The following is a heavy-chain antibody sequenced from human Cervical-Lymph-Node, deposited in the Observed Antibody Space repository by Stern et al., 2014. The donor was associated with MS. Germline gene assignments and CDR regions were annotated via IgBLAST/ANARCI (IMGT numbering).Heavy chain of an antibody. CDR1: GFTVSSIY. D-gene: IGHD1-1*01. Sequence: VQLVQSGGDLVQPGGSLRLSCAASGFTVSSIYMSWVRQAPGKGLDYVSIIYSGGNKYYANPLKGRFTMSISASKKKVYLQMYSLRADDSAVYYCAPAKSGRVGPLDYWGQGTLVTVSP. CDR3: APAKSGRVGPLDY. CDR2: IYSGGNK. V-gene: IGHV3-66*01. J-gene: IGHJ4*02.